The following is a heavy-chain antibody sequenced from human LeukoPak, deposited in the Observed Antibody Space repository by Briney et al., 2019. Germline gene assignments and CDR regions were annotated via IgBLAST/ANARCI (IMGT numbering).Heavy chain of an antibody. Sequence: ESLKISCKGSGYSFTSYWIGWVRQMPGKGLEWMGIIYPGDSDTRYSPSFQGQVTISADKSISTAYLQWSSLKASDTAMYYCARLRWFGELASNFDYWGQGTLVTVSS. D-gene: IGHD3-10*01. CDR1: GYSFTSYW. CDR3: ARLRWFGELASNFDY. V-gene: IGHV5-51*01. CDR2: IYPGDSDT. J-gene: IGHJ4*02.